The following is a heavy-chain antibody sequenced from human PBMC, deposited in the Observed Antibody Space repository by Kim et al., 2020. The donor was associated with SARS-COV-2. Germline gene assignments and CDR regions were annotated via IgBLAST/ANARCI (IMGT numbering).Heavy chain of an antibody. CDR1: GFTFSSYG. CDR2: ISYDGSNK. D-gene: IGHD2-15*01. V-gene: IGHV3-30*18. CDR3: AKNNGLGGGSGYFDY. Sequence: GGSLRLSRAASGFTFSSYGMHWVRQAPGKGLEWVAVISYDGSNKYYADSVKGRFTISRDNSKNTLYLQMNSLRAEDTAVYYCAKNNGLGGGSGYFDYWGQGTLVTVSS. J-gene: IGHJ4*02.